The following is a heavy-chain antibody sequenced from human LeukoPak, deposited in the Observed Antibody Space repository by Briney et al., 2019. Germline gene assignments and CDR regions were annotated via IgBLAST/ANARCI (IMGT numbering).Heavy chain of an antibody. Sequence: PGGSLRLSCAASGFTFSSYGMHWVRQAPGKGLEWVAVISYDGSNKYYADSVKGRFTISRDNSKNTLYLQMNSLRAEDTAVYYCAKDLVGCSSTSCYFTVGGMDVWGQGTTVTVSS. V-gene: IGHV3-30*18. J-gene: IGHJ6*02. D-gene: IGHD2-2*01. CDR3: AKDLVGCSSTSCYFTVGGMDV. CDR1: GFTFSSYG. CDR2: ISYDGSNK.